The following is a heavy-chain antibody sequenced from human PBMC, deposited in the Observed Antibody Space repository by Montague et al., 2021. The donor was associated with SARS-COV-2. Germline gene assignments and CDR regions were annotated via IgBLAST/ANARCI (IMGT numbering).Heavy chain of an antibody. V-gene: IGHV6-1*01. CDR2: TYYRSMWYN. CDR3: ARAYCGGDCYFYWYFDL. J-gene: IGHJ2*01. CDR1: GDSVASHIAT. Sequence: CAISGDSVASHIATWNWIRQSPSRGLEWQGRTYYRSMWYNDYAVSVKSRVIINPDTSNNRISLQLNSVTPEDTAVYYCARAYCGGDCYFYWYFDLWGRGTLVTVSS. D-gene: IGHD2-21*02.